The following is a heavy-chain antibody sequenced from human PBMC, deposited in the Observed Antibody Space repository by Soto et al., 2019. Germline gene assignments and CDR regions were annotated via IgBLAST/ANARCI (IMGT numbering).Heavy chain of an antibody. CDR3: ARGSGYCSSTSCYPNYYGMDV. V-gene: IGHV4-34*01. Sequence: SETLSLTCAVYGGSFSSYYCSWIRQPPGKGLEWIGEINHSGSTNYNPSLKSRVTISVDTSKNQFSLKLSSVTAADTAVYYCARGSGYCSSTSCYPNYYGMDVWGQGTTVTVSS. CDR2: INHSGST. D-gene: IGHD2-2*03. J-gene: IGHJ6*02. CDR1: GGSFSSYY.